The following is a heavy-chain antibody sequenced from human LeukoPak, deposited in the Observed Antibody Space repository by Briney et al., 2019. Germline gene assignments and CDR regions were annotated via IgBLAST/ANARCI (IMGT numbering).Heavy chain of an antibody. D-gene: IGHD4-23*01. V-gene: IGHV3-48*01. CDR1: GFTFSSYA. CDR3: ARARTPTAYDAFDI. Sequence: GGSLRLSCAASGFTFSSYAMSWVRQAPGKGLEWVSYISSSSSTIYYADSVKGRFTISRDSAKNSLYLQMNSLRAEDTAVYYCARARTPTAYDAFDIWGQGTMVTVSS. CDR2: ISSSSSTI. J-gene: IGHJ3*02.